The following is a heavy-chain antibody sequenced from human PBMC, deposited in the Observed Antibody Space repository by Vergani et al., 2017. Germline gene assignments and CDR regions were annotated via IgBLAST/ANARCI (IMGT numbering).Heavy chain of an antibody. Sequence: QVQLVESGGGLVKPGGSLRLSCAASGYTFSDYYMSWIRQAPGKGLEWVSYISSSGSTIYYADSVKGRFTIPRDNAKNSLYLKMNSLRAEDTAVYYCARDAIVVVPAAQNWFDPWGQGTLVTVSS. J-gene: IGHJ5*02. D-gene: IGHD2-2*01. V-gene: IGHV3-11*01. CDR3: ARDAIVVVPAAQNWFDP. CDR1: GYTFSDYY. CDR2: ISSSGSTI.